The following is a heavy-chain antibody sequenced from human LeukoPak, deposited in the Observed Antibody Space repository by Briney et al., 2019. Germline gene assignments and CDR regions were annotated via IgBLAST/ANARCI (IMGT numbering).Heavy chain of an antibody. J-gene: IGHJ4*02. CDR1: GYSFTSYG. CDR2: IYPGDSDT. Sequence: GEPLQISCKGSGYSFTSYGIGWVRQMPGKGLVWMGIIYPGDSDTRYSPSFQGQVTISADKSISTAYLQWSSLKASDTAMYYCARGSVSSFDYWGQGTLVTVSS. V-gene: IGHV5-51*01. CDR3: ARGSVSSFDY. D-gene: IGHD6-13*01.